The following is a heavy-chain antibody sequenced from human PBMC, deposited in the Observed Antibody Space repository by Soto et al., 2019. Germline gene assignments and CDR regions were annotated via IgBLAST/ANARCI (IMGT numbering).Heavy chain of an antibody. CDR1: GGTFSSYT. J-gene: IGHJ4*02. Sequence: SVEVSCKASGGTFSSYTIAWVRQAPGQGLEWMGEIIPLFGTTNYVEKFQGRLTITADASTSTAYMELSSLRSEDTAMYYCARDSIAAAGTDYWGQGTLVTVSS. CDR3: ARDSIAAAGTDY. D-gene: IGHD6-13*01. CDR2: IIPLFGTT. V-gene: IGHV1-69*13.